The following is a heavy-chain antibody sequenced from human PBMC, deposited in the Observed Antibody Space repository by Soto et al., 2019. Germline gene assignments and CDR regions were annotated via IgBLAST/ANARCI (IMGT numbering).Heavy chain of an antibody. V-gene: IGHV3-48*03. CDR3: ARDRGYNYGMDV. CDR1: GSSVSVKE. J-gene: IGHJ6*02. D-gene: IGHD3-16*01. CDR2: ISSSGSTI. Sequence: PXGRLGLSGAACGSSVSVKEVSGSRQAPGKGLEWVSYISSSGSTIYYADSVKGRFTISRDNAKNSLYLQMNSLRAEDTAVYYCARDRGYNYGMDVWAQRTTVTVSS.